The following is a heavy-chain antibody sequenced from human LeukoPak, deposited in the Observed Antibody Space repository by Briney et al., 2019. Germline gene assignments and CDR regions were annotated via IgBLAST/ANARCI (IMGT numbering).Heavy chain of an antibody. J-gene: IGHJ4*02. CDR2: IYHSGST. Sequence: SETLSLTCTVSGYSISSGYYWGWIRQPPGKGLEWIGSIYHSGSTYYNPSLKSRVTISVDTSKNQFSLKLSSVTAADTAVYYCARHDYGDYLALDYWGQGTLVTVSS. CDR1: GYSISSGYY. V-gene: IGHV4-38-2*02. D-gene: IGHD4-17*01. CDR3: ARHDYGDYLALDY.